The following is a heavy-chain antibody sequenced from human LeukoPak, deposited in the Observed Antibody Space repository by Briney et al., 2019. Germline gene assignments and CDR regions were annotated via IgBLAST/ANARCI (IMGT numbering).Heavy chain of an antibody. Sequence: ASVKVSCKASGYTFTSYYMHWVRQATGQGLEWMGWMNPNSGNTGYAQKFQGRVTITRNTSISTAYMELSSLRSEDTAVYYCAGVAYIFDSSGYYHGGDFDYWGQGALVTVSS. D-gene: IGHD3-22*01. CDR2: MNPNSGNT. CDR3: AGVAYIFDSSGYYHGGDFDY. V-gene: IGHV1-8*03. CDR1: GYTFTSYY. J-gene: IGHJ4*02.